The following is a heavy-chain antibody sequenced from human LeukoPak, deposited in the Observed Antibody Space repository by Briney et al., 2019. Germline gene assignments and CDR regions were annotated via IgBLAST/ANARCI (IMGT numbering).Heavy chain of an antibody. V-gene: IGHV3-30*02. J-gene: IGHJ4*02. Sequence: PGGSLRLSCAASGFTFSNHGMNWVRQAPGKGLEWVAFIRYDGSNKYYADSVKGRFTISRDNSKNTLYLQMNSLRAEDTAVYYCAKDYYYDSSGYPYYFDYWGQGTLVTVSS. CDR3: AKDYYYDSSGYPYYFDY. CDR2: IRYDGSNK. CDR1: GFTFSNHG. D-gene: IGHD3-22*01.